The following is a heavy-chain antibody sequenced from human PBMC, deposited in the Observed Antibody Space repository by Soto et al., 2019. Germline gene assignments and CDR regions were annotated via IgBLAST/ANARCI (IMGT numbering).Heavy chain of an antibody. Sequence: SETLSLTCAVSGGSISSGGYSWSWIRQPPGKGLEWIGYIYHSGSTYYNPSLKSRVTISVDRSKNQFSLKLSSVTAADTAVYYCARDSPLDYGGNPGLSAFDIWGQGTMVTVSS. D-gene: IGHD4-17*01. V-gene: IGHV4-30-2*01. J-gene: IGHJ3*02. CDR3: ARDSPLDYGGNPGLSAFDI. CDR1: GGSISSGGYS. CDR2: IYHSGST.